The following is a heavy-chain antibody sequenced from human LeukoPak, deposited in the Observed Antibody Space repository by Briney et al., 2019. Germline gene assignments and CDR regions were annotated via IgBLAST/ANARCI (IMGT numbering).Heavy chain of an antibody. J-gene: IGHJ5*02. CDR1: GGSLSSGDYY. Sequence: PSQTLSLTCTVSGGSLSSGDYYWGRIRQPPAKGLDWIGYISYSGNTYYNPSLKSRLTISVDTSKNQFSLKLSSVTAADTAVYYCARGPGSDSSGRRFDPWGQGTLVTVSS. CDR2: ISYSGNT. D-gene: IGHD3-22*01. CDR3: ARGPGSDSSGRRFDP. V-gene: IGHV4-30-4*08.